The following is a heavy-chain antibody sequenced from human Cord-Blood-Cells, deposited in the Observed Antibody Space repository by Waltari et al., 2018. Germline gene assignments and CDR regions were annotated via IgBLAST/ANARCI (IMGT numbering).Heavy chain of an antibody. D-gene: IGHD3-10*01. V-gene: IGHV4-59*01. CDR1: GGSISSYY. CDR3: ARSYSFYGSGSYYNWFDP. J-gene: IGHJ5*02. CDR2: IYYSGST. Sequence: QVQLQESGPGLVKPSETLSLTCTVSGGSISSYYWSWIRQPPGQGLAWIGYIYYSGSTNYNPSLKSRVTISVDTSKNQFSLKLSSVTAADTAVYYCARSYSFYGSGSYYNWFDPWGQGTLVTVSS.